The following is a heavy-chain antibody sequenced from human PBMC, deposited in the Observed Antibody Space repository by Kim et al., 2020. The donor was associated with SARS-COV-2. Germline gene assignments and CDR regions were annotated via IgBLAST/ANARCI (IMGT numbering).Heavy chain of an antibody. CDR3: ARRGRLLWFGALLDF. V-gene: IGHV4-34*13. Sequence: NPSLQSRVTISVDTSKNQFARKLSAVTAADTAVYYCARRGRLLWFGALLDFWGQGTLVTVSS. D-gene: IGHD3-10*01. J-gene: IGHJ4*02.